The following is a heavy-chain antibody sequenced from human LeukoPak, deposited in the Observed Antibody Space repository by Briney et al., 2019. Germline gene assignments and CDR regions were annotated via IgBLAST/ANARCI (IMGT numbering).Heavy chain of an antibody. CDR2: IIVGSGAT. Sequence: TSVKVSCKTSGFTFSTSAVQRVRQARGQRLEWIGWIIVGSGATNYAQSLQGRFTITRDMSTNTAYMELSSLGSEDSAVYYCAAELYGVYTDCCTFHLWGQGTLVTVSS. CDR3: AAELYGVYTDCCTFHL. J-gene: IGHJ3*01. D-gene: IGHD4-17*01. V-gene: IGHV1-58*01. CDR1: GFTFSTSA.